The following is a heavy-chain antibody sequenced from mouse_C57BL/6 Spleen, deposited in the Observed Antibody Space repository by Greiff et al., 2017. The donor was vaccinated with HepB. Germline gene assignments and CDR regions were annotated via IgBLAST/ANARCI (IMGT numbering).Heavy chain of an antibody. V-gene: IGHV1-18*01. Sequence: EVQLQQSGPELVKPGASVKIPCKASGYTFTDYNMDWVKQSHGKSLEWIGDINPNNGGTIYNQKFKGKATLTVDKSSSTAYMELRSLTSEDTAVYYGARPLYDYDGYFDYWGQGTTLTVSS. CDR3: ARPLYDYDGYFDY. J-gene: IGHJ2*01. CDR2: INPNNGGT. CDR1: GYTFTDYN. D-gene: IGHD2-4*01.